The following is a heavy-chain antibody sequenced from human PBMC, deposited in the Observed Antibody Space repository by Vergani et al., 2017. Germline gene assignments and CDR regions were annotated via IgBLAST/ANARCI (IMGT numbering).Heavy chain of an antibody. CDR1: GFTFSDYY. CDR2: ISSSGSTI. V-gene: IGHV3-11*01. Sequence: VQLVESGGGLVKPGGSLRLSCAASGFTFSDYYMSWIRQAPGKGLEWVSYISSSGSTIYYADSVKGRFTISRDNAKNSLYLQMNSLRAEDTAVYYCARDFWSGYYHRASGAFDIWGQGTMVTVSS. CDR3: ARDFWSGYYHRASGAFDI. D-gene: IGHD3-3*01. J-gene: IGHJ3*02.